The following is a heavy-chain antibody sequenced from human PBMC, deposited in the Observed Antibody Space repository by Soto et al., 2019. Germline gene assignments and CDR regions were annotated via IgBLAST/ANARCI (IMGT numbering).Heavy chain of an antibody. CDR2: IYYSGST. CDR1: GGSISSYY. Sequence: PSGTLSLTCTVSGGSISSYYWSWIRQPPGKGLEWIGYIYYSGSTNYNPSLKSRVTISVDTSKNQFSLKLSSVTAADTAVYYCARHDSGGGSYYYYYYMDVWGKGTTVTVSS. V-gene: IGHV4-59*08. J-gene: IGHJ6*03. D-gene: IGHD3-22*01. CDR3: ARHDSGGGSYYYYYYMDV.